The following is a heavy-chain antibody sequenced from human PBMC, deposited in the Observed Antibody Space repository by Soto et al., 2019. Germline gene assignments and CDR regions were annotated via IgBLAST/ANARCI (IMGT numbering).Heavy chain of an antibody. V-gene: IGHV5-51*01. CDR2: IYPGDSDT. J-gene: IGHJ5*02. Sequence: EVQLVQSGAEVKKPGESLKISCKGSGYSFTSYWIGWVRQMPGKGLEWMGIIYPGDSDTRYSPSFQGQVTISADKSISTAYLQWSSLKASDTAMYYCARRYCSSTSCTRGGWFDPWGQGTLVTVSP. CDR3: ARRYCSSTSCTRGGWFDP. D-gene: IGHD2-2*01. CDR1: GYSFTSYW.